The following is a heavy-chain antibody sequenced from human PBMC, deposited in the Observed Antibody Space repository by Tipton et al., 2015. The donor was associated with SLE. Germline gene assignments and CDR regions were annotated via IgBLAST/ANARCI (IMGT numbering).Heavy chain of an antibody. Sequence: VQLVQSGAEVKKPGESLKISCQGSGYNFPYYWIGWVRQAPGKGLEWVSVIYSGGSTYYADSVKGRFTISRDNSKNTLYLQMNSLRAEDTAVYYCAKEDLGYAYAFDIWGQGTMVTVSS. V-gene: IGHV3-66*01. J-gene: IGHJ3*02. CDR1: GYNFPYYW. D-gene: IGHD5-18*01. CDR2: IYSGGST. CDR3: AKEDLGYAYAFDI.